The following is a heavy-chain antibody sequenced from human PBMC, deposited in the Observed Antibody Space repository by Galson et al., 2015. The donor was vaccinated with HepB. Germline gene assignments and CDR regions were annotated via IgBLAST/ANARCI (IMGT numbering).Heavy chain of an antibody. CDR1: GGTFNSNA. J-gene: IGHJ6*01. CDR3: AKSWDVEMSTFRSALERRRAPRIYGLDV. V-gene: IGHV1-69*01. D-gene: IGHD5-24*01. CDR2: IIPMFGTP. Sequence: SCKASGGTFNSNAINWVRQAPGQGLEWMGGIIPMFGTPYYVQKFQGRVTITADESTGTAYMELSSLRFEDTAVYYCAKSWDVEMSTFRSALERRRAPRIYGLDVWGQGTTVTVSS.